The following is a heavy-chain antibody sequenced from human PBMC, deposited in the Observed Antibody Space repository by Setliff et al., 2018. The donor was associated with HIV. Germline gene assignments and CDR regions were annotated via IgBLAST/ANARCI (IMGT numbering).Heavy chain of an antibody. V-gene: IGHV3-49*04. CDR3: TTNFYNFWSGYYDYFDF. CDR1: GFTFSEYA. CDR2: IRSKNYGETT. Sequence: GVLRLSCTTSGFTFSEYAINWVRQAPGKGLEWVGFIRSKNYGETTESAASVKDRFTSSRDDSKSIAYLQVSSLKTEDTAIYYCTTNFYNFWSGYYDYFDFWGQGALVTV. J-gene: IGHJ4*02. D-gene: IGHD3-3*01.